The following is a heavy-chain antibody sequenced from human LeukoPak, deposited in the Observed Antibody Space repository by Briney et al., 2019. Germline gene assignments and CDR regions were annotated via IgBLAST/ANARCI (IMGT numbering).Heavy chain of an antibody. CDR2: ISYDVSDK. J-gene: IGHJ4*02. Sequence: GGSLRLSCEASGFTFSNYGMHWVRQAPGKGLEWVAVISYDVSDKYYVDSVKGRFTISRDTSKNTLYLQMNSLRAEDTAVYYCAKDRGSGYNWNDVLDYWGQGTLVTVSS. CDR1: GFTFSNYG. CDR3: AKDRGSGYNWNDVLDY. D-gene: IGHD1-20*01. V-gene: IGHV3-30*18.